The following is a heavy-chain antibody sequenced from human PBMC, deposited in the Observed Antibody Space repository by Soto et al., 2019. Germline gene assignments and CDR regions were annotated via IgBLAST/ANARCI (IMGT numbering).Heavy chain of an antibody. Sequence: PSETLSLTCAVYGGSFSGYYWSWIRQPPGKGREWIGEINHSGSTNYNPSLKSRVTISVDTSKNQFSLKLSSVTAADTAVYYCARGPFGVVIGYYYYGMDVWGQGTTVTVSS. CDR3: ARGPFGVVIGYYYYGMDV. J-gene: IGHJ6*02. V-gene: IGHV4-34*01. CDR1: GGSFSGYY. D-gene: IGHD3-3*01. CDR2: INHSGST.